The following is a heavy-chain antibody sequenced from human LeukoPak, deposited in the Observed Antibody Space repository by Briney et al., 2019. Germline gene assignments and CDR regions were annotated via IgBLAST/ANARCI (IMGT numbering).Heavy chain of an antibody. CDR2: IYYSGST. D-gene: IGHD3-10*01. Sequence: PSETLSLTCTVSGGSISSYYWSWIRQPPGKGLEWIGYIYYSGSTNYNPSLKSRVTISVDTSKNQFSLKLSSVTAADTAVYYCARPRRFGDDAFDIWGQGTMVTVSS. CDR1: GGSISSYY. CDR3: ARPRRFGDDAFDI. J-gene: IGHJ3*02. V-gene: IGHV4-59*12.